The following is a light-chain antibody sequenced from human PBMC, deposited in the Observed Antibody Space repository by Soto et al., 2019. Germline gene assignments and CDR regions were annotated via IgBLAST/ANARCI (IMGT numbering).Light chain of an antibody. CDR1: QAIRND. J-gene: IGKJ2*03. CDR2: GIS. V-gene: IGKV1-6*01. Sequence: AIQMTQSPSSLSASVGDTVTFTCRASQAIRNDLGWFQQRPGKPPKLLIYGISILQTGVPSRFSGSGSGTDFTLTISGLQPEDVATYYCLHDALFPYSFGQGTRLEI. CDR3: LHDALFPYS.